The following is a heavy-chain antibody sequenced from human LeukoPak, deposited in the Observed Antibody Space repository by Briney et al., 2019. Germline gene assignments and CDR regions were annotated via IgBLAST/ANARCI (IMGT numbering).Heavy chain of an antibody. D-gene: IGHD3-10*01. J-gene: IGHJ5*02. Sequence: KTSETLSLTCAVYGGSFSGYYWSWIRQPPGKGLEWIGEINHSGSTNYNPSLKSRVTISVDTSKNQFSLKLSSVTAADTAVYYCARQKKIYGSGSYYPKYNWFDPWGQGTLVTVSS. CDR3: ARQKKIYGSGSYYPKYNWFDP. CDR1: GGSFSGYY. CDR2: INHSGST. V-gene: IGHV4-34*01.